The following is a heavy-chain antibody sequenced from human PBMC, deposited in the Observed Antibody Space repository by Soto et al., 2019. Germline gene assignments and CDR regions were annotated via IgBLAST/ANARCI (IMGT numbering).Heavy chain of an antibody. CDR3: ARPPFPGCINGVCYPCDH. V-gene: IGHV1-46*01. CDR1: GYTFTHYY. J-gene: IGHJ4*02. Sequence: QVQLVQSGAEVKKPGASVKVSCKASGYTFTHYYIHCVRQAPGQGLEWMGMINPSGGSTDYAQKFQGRVTMTTDTSTTTVYMELSSLRSDDTAVYYCARPPFPGCINGVCYPCDHWGQGTLVTVSS. D-gene: IGHD2-8*01. CDR2: INPSGGST.